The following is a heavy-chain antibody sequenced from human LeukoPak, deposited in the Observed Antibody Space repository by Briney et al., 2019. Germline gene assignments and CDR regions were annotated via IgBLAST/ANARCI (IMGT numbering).Heavy chain of an antibody. Sequence: PGGSLRPSCAASGFTFSSYWMHWVRQAPGKGLVWVSRINSDGSSTSYADSVKGRFTISRDNAKNTLYLQMNSLRAEDTAMYYCTRGGDGTAAADNWFDPWGQGTLVTVSS. CDR2: INSDGSST. CDR1: GFTFSSYW. CDR3: TRGGDGTAAADNWFDP. V-gene: IGHV3-74*01. J-gene: IGHJ5*02. D-gene: IGHD6-13*01.